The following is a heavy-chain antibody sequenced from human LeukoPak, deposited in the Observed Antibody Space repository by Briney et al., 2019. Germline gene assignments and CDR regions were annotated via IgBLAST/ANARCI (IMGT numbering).Heavy chain of an antibody. Sequence: SETLSLTCTVSGGSISSSSYYWGWIRQPPGKGLEWIGSIYYSGSTYYNPSLKSRVTISADTSKNQFSLKLSSVTAADTAVYYCARDSRVAVAGTRGWYYYYYGMDVWGQGTTVTVSS. CDR2: IYYSGST. CDR3: ARDSRVAVAGTRGWYYYYYGMDV. D-gene: IGHD6-19*01. J-gene: IGHJ6*02. CDR1: GGSISSSSYY. V-gene: IGHV4-39*07.